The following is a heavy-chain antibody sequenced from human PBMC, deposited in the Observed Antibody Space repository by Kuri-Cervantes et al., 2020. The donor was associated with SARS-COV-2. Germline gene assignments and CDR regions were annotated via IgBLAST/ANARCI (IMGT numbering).Heavy chain of an antibody. CDR1: GGTFSSYA. J-gene: IGHJ4*02. V-gene: IGHV1-69*13. CDR3: ARDGNAEGFGELSNY. D-gene: IGHD3-10*01. Sequence: SVKVSCKASGGTFSSYAISWVRQAPGQGLEWMGGIIPIFGTANYAQKFQGRVTITADESTSTAYMELSSLRSEDTAVYYCARDGNAEGFGELSNYWGQGTLVTVSS. CDR2: IIPIFGTA.